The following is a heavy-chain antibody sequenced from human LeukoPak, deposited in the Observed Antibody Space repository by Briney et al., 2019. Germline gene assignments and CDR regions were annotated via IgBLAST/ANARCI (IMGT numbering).Heavy chain of an antibody. V-gene: IGHV3-13*01. CDR2: VSAGHHA. CDR1: GFTLGGHD. Sequence: GRSLRLSCTVSGFTLGGHDMHWVRQTTGDGLEWVAAVSAGHHAFYAGSVKGRFTVSREDAKNSLYLQMNSLRAGDTAVYYCVREARGYHYTYFDYWGQGSLVTVSS. D-gene: IGHD5-18*01. J-gene: IGHJ4*02. CDR3: VREARGYHYTYFDY.